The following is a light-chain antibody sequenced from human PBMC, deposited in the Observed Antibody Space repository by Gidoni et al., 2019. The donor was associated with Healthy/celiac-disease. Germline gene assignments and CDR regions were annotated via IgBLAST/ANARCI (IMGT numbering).Light chain of an antibody. CDR3: QQYNTYPPT. J-gene: IGKJ4*01. CDR2: DAS. CDR1: QSISSW. Sequence: DIQMTQFPSTLSASVGDRVTITCRASQSISSWLACYQQKPGTAPKHLSYDASSLESGVPSRLSGSGSGTEFTLTISSLQSDDFATYFCQQYNTYPPTFGGGTKVEIK. V-gene: IGKV1-5*01.